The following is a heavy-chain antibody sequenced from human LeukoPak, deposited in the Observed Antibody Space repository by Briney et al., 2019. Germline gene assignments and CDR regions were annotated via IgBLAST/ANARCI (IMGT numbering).Heavy chain of an antibody. CDR2: INPNSGGT. Sequence: RASVTVSCKACGYTFTGYYMHWVRQAPGQGLEGMGWINPNSGGTNYAQKFQGRVTMTRDTSISTAYMELSRLRSDDTAVYYCARARGIVATTRFDYWGQGTLVTVSS. CDR3: ARARGIVATTRFDY. CDR1: GYTFTGYY. V-gene: IGHV1-2*02. D-gene: IGHD5-12*01. J-gene: IGHJ4*02.